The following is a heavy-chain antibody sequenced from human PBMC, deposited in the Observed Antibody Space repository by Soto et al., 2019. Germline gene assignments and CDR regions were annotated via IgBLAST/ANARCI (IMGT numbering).Heavy chain of an antibody. V-gene: IGHV4-59*01. CDR1: GGSISSYY. Sequence: PSETLSLTCTVSGGSISSYYWSWIRQPPGKGLEWIGYIYYSGSTNYNPSLKSRVTISVDTSKNQFSLKLSSVTAADTAVYYCARDPGEVNDYYYGMDVWGKGTTVT. CDR3: ARDPGEVNDYYYGMDV. CDR2: IYYSGST. D-gene: IGHD3-10*01. J-gene: IGHJ6*04.